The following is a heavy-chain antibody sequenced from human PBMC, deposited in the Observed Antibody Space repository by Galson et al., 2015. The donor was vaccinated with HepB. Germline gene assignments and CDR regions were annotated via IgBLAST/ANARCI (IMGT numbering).Heavy chain of an antibody. Sequence: SLRLSCAASGFTFSSYSMNWVRQAPGKGLEWVSYISSSTIYYADSVKGRFTISRDNAKNSLYLQMNSLRDEDTAVYYCARDSGTPSLDYWGQGTLVTVSS. D-gene: IGHD1-1*01. CDR3: ARDSGTPSLDY. J-gene: IGHJ4*02. CDR1: GFTFSSYS. V-gene: IGHV3-48*02. CDR2: ISSSTI.